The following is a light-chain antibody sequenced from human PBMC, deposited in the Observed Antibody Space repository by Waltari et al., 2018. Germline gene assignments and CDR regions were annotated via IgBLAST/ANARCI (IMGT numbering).Light chain of an antibody. CDR1: RSISRW. J-gene: IGKJ2*01. CDR3: QQYNSYSEYT. Sequence: DIQMTQSPSTLSASVGDTVTITCRASRSISRWLAWFQQKPGKAPKLLIYKACTLESGVPSRFSGSGYGSEFNITISSLQPDDLATYYCQQYNSYSEYTFGQGTKLEMK. V-gene: IGKV1-5*03. CDR2: KAC.